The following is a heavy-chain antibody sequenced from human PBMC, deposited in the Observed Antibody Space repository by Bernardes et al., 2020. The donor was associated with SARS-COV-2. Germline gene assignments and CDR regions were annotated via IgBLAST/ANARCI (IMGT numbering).Heavy chain of an antibody. D-gene: IGHD3-22*01. CDR3: ARGGTGIAMIVVALDY. Sequence: GGSLRLSCAASGLTFSSYGMHWVRQSPGKGLEWVAVIWYDGGKKYYADSVKGRFTISRDNSKNTLYLQMNSLRAEDTAFYYCARGGTGIAMIVVALDYWGQGTLVTVSS. J-gene: IGHJ4*02. CDR1: GLTFSSYG. CDR2: IWYDGGKK. V-gene: IGHV3-33*01.